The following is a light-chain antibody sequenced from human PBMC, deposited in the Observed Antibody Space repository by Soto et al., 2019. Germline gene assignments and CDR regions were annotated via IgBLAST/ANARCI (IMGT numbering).Light chain of an antibody. CDR1: QGISSY. V-gene: IGKV1-9*01. Sequence: DIQLTQSPSFLSASVGDRVTITCRASQGISSYLAWYQQKPGKAPKLLIYAASTLQSGVPSRFSGSGSGTEFTLTISSLEPEDFAVYYCQQRSNWPTLGQGTRLEIK. CDR3: QQRSNWPT. CDR2: AAS. J-gene: IGKJ5*01.